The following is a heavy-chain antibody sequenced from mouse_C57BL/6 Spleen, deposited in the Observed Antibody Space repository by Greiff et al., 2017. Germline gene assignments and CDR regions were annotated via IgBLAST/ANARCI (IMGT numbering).Heavy chain of an antibody. Sequence: DVKLQESGPELVKPGASVKIPCKASGYTFTDYNMDWVKQSHGKSLEWIGDINPNTGGTIYNQKFKGKATLTVDKSSSTAYMELRSLTSEDTAVYYCARWSHYYAMDYWGQGTSVTVSS. CDR2: INPNTGGT. CDR3: ARWSHYYAMDY. CDR1: GYTFTDYN. J-gene: IGHJ4*01. V-gene: IGHV1-18*01.